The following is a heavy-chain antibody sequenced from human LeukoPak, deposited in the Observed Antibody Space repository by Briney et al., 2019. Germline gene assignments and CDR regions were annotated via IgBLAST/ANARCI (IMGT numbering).Heavy chain of an antibody. Sequence: GGSLRLSCAASGFTFSRYWMTWVRQAPGKGPEWVANIKEAGTEKFYVGSVKGRFTISRYNAKNSLYLQMNNLRADDTAVYYCARDADLGATITGGFDIWGQGTMVTVSS. CDR3: ARDADLGATITGGFDI. CDR2: IKEAGTEK. J-gene: IGHJ3*02. V-gene: IGHV3-7*01. CDR1: GFTFSRYW. D-gene: IGHD5-24*01.